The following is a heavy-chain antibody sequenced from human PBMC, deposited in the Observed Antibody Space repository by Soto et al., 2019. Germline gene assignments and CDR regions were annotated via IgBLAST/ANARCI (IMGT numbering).Heavy chain of an antibody. CDR1: GGSIGSYY. CDR2: IYYSGST. Sequence: PSETLSLTCTVSGGSIGSYYWSGIRKPPGKGLEWIGYIYYSGSTNYNPSLKSRVTISVDTSKNQFSLKLSSVTAADTAVYYCARVYGDYWGEKNWFDPWGQGTLVTVSS. CDR3: ARVYGDYWGEKNWFDP. J-gene: IGHJ5*02. V-gene: IGHV4-59*01. D-gene: IGHD4-17*01.